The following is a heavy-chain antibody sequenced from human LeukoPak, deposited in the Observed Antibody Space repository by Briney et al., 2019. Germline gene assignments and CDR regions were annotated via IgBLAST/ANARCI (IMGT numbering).Heavy chain of an antibody. CDR3: ARDSGGWSDY. CDR1: GFTFSSYE. V-gene: IGHV3-48*03. D-gene: IGHD6-19*01. J-gene: IGHJ4*02. Sequence: GGSLRLSCAASGFTFSSYEMNWVRQAPGKGLEWVSYISSSGSTMYYADSVKGRFTISRDNAKNSLYLQMNSLRAEDTAVYYCARDSGGWSDYWGQGTLVTVSS. CDR2: ISSSGSTM.